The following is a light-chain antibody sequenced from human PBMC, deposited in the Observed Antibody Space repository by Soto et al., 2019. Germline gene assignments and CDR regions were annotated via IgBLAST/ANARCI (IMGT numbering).Light chain of an antibody. CDR2: AAS. CDR3: QQLNSYPLT. CDR1: QGITSY. J-gene: IGKJ4*01. V-gene: IGKV1-9*01. Sequence: EIAMTQSPASLSASVGDRATLTCRASQGITSYLAWYQQKPGQAPKLLIYAASTLQSGVPSRFSGSGSGAEFTLTISSLQPEDFATYYCQQLNSYPLTFGEGTKVDIK.